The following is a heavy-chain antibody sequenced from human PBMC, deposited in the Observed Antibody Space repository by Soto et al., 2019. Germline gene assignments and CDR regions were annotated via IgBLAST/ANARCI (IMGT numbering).Heavy chain of an antibody. V-gene: IGHV1-18*01. CDR1: GYTFTSYG. J-gene: IGHJ3*02. Sequence: ASVKVSCKASGYTFTSYGISWVRQAPGQGLEWMGWIRAYNGNTNYAQKLQGRVTMTTDTSTSTAYMELRSLRSDDTAVYYCARSDSSGWYSDAFDIWGQGTMVTVS. CDR3: ARSDSSGWYSDAFDI. CDR2: IRAYNGNT. D-gene: IGHD6-19*01.